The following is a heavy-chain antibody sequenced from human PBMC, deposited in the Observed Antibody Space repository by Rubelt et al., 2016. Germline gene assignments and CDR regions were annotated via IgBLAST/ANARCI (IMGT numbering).Heavy chain of an antibody. CDR1: GGSMSYYY. CDR3: ATSPKLEDAFDI. D-gene: IGHD3-10*01. Sequence: QVQLQESGPGLVKPSETLSLTCTVSGGSMSYYYWSWIRQSPGKGLEWIGEINHSGSTKYNPSRKNRDTISVDTSKKQLTLKLSAVAAADTAVYYCATSPKLEDAFDIWGQGTMVTVSS. V-gene: IGHV4-59*12. CDR2: INHSGST. J-gene: IGHJ3*02.